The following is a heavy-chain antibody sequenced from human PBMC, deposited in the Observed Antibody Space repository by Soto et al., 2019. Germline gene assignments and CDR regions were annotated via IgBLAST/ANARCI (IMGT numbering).Heavy chain of an antibody. J-gene: IGHJ6*02. CDR3: ARWVPRGNGNQYGMEV. V-gene: IGHV3-11*01. Sequence: GGSLRLSCVCSIFSFSDYYMSCIRQSPGKWLEWISYISNTGSNSYYADSVKGRFTISRDNAKDSLSLQMNRLTVEDAGVYYCARWVPRGNGNQYGMEVLGQGTSVIVS. CDR1: IFSFSDYY. D-gene: IGHD1-1*01. CDR2: ISNTGSNS.